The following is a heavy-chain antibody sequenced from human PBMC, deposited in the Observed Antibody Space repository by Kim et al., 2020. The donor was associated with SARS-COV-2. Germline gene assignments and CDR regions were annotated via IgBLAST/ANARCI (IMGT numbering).Heavy chain of an antibody. CDR3: ARDRVVVAATDYYYGMDV. V-gene: IGHV4-31*03. J-gene: IGHJ6*02. Sequence: SETLSLTCTVSGGSISSGGYYWSWIRQHPGKGLEWIGYIYYSGSTYYNPSLKSRVTISVDTSKNQFSLKLSSVTAADTAVYYCARDRVVVAATDYYYGMDVWGQGTTVTVSS. D-gene: IGHD2-15*01. CDR2: IYYSGST. CDR1: GGSISSGGYY.